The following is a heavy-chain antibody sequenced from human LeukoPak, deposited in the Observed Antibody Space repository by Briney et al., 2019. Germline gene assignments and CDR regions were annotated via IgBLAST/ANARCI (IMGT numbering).Heavy chain of an antibody. D-gene: IGHD3-10*01. Sequence: GGSLRLSCAASGFTFSSYSMNWVRQAPGEGLEWVSSISSSSSYIYYADSVKGRFTISRDNAKNSLYLQMNSLRAEDTAVYYCATPPNMDIDYWGQGTLVTVSS. V-gene: IGHV3-21*01. J-gene: IGHJ4*02. CDR1: GFTFSSYS. CDR2: ISSSSSYI. CDR3: ATPPNMDIDY.